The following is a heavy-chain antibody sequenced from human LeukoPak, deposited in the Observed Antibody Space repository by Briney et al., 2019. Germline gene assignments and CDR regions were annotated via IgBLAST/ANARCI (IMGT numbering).Heavy chain of an antibody. J-gene: IGHJ4*02. D-gene: IGHD5-24*01. CDR2: INPNSGGT. V-gene: IGHV1-2*02. CDR1: GYTFTGYY. Sequence: ASVKVSCKASGYTFTGYYMHWVRQAPGQGLEWMGWINPNSGGTNYAQKFQGRVTMTRDTSISTAYMELSRLRSDDTAVYYCATRSTSDGSGGATPPFDYWGQGTLVTVSS. CDR3: ATRSTSDGSGGATPPFDY.